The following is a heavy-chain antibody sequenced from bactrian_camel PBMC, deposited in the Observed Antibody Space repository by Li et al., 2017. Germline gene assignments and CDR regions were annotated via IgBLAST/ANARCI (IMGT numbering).Heavy chain of an antibody. J-gene: IGHJ6*01. CDR2: IDSDGK. V-gene: IGHV3S63*01. D-gene: IGHD1*01. CDR3: AIATFLSCRADAVPGFGY. Sequence: HVQLVESGGGSVQAGGSLRLSCTASGFTFDDSGMGWFRQAPGKDREGVAHIDSDGKWNAESLKGRSTISTDDANNTLDLQMNNLKPEDAAMYHCAIATFLSCRADAVPGFGYWGQGTQVTV. CDR1: GFTFDDSG.